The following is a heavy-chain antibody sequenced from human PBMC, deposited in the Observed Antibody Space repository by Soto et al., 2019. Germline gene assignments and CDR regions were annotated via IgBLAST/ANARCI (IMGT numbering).Heavy chain of an antibody. Sequence: GASVKVSCKASGGTFSSYAISWVRLAPGQGLEWMGGIIPIFGTANYAQKFQGRVTITADESTSTAYMELSSLRSEDTAVYYCARAANTYGDFDYWGQGTLVTVSS. J-gene: IGHJ4*02. CDR1: GGTFSSYA. CDR3: ARAANTYGDFDY. CDR2: IIPIFGTA. D-gene: IGHD4-17*01. V-gene: IGHV1-69*13.